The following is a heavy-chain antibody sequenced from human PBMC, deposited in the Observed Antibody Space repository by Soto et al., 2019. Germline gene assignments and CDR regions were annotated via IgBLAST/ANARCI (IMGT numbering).Heavy chain of an antibody. CDR3: AKESDGSGSYISGWFDP. V-gene: IGHV3-30*18. J-gene: IGHJ5*02. Sequence: QVQLVESGGGVVQPGRSLRLSCAASGFTFSSYGMHWVRQAPGKGLEWVAVISYDGSNKYYADSVKGRFTISRDNSKNTLYLQMNSLRAEDTAVYYCAKESDGSGSYISGWFDPWGQGTLVTVSS. D-gene: IGHD3-10*01. CDR1: GFTFSSYG. CDR2: ISYDGSNK.